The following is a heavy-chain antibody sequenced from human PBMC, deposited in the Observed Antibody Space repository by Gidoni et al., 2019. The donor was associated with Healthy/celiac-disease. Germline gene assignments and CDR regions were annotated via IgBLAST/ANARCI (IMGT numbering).Heavy chain of an antibody. CDR2: ISGSGCST. CDR3: AKPFRRGTWGGQNNWFDP. Sequence: EVQLFSSWGGLVQPGGSLRLPCAAPGFPFSIYAMSCVRQAPGKGREWVSAISGSGCSTYYADSVKGRFTISRDNSKNTLYRQMKSLRGEDTAVYYCAKPFRRGTWGGQNNWFDPWGQGTLVTVSS. D-gene: IGHD3-16*01. CDR1: GFPFSIYA. J-gene: IGHJ5*02. V-gene: IGHV3-23*01.